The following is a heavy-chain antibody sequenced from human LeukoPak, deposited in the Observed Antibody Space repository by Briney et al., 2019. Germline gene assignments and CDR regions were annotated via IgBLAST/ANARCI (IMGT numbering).Heavy chain of an antibody. J-gene: IGHJ4*02. V-gene: IGHV4-38-2*02. D-gene: IGHD4-17*01. CDR1: GYSISSGYY. CDR3: ARSRDYGDYIFDY. CDR2: IYHSGST. Sequence: SETLSLTCTVSGYSISSGYYWGWIRQPPGKGLEWIGSIYHSGSTYYNPSLKSRVTISVDTSKNQFSLKLSSVTAADTAVYYCARSRDYGDYIFDYWGQGTLVTVSS.